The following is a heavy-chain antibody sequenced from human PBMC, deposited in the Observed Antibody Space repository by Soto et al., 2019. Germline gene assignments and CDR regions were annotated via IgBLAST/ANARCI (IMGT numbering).Heavy chain of an antibody. CDR2: IYYSGTT. CDR3: ASGHDAYKVRY. D-gene: IGHD1-1*01. CDR1: SGAISSVAVGSY. J-gene: IGHJ4*02. Sequence: QVQLQESGPGLVKHSQTLSLICIVSSGAISSVAVGSYWTWICQHPGKGLEGIGYIYYSGTTYYDPSLKSRPTISMDTSENQFSLELTSVTAADAAIYFCASGHDAYKVRYWGQGTLVTVSS. V-gene: IGHV4-31*03.